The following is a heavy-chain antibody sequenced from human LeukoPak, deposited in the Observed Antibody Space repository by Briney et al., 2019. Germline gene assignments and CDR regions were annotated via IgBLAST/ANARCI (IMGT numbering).Heavy chain of an antibody. CDR2: LNPSGGST. CDR1: GYTFTSYY. V-gene: IGHV1-46*01. CDR3: AREPSTVVTTNDAFDI. J-gene: IGHJ3*02. D-gene: IGHD4-23*01. Sequence: ASVKVSCKASGYTFTSYYTHWVRQAPGQELEWMGILNPSGGSTSYAQKFQGRVTMTRDTSTSTVYMELSSLRSEDTAVYYCAREPSTVVTTNDAFDIWGQGTMVTVSS.